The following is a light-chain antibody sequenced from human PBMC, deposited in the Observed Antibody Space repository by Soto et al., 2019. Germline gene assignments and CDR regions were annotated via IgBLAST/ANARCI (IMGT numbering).Light chain of an antibody. CDR1: QGIRND. CDR3: QQYNPYST. Sequence: QMTQSPSSLSASVGDIVTITCRASQGIRNDLGWYQQKPGKAPKRLIYDASILQGGVPSRFSGSGSGTEFTLTISSLQPDDFATYYCQQYNPYSTFCQGTRMEIK. V-gene: IGKV1-17*01. J-gene: IGKJ5*01. CDR2: DAS.